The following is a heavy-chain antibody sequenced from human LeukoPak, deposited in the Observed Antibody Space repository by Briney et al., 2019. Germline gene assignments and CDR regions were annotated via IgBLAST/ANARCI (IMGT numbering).Heavy chain of an antibody. J-gene: IGHJ6*03. CDR3: ARGPNIYCSGGSCYYYMDV. CDR2: MNPNSGNT. D-gene: IGHD2-15*01. CDR1: GYTFTSYD. V-gene: IGHV1-8*01. Sequence: SSVKVSCKAFGYTFTSYDINWVRQATGQGLEWMGWMNPNSGNTGYAQKFQGRVTMTRNTSISTAYMELSSLRSEDTAVYYCARGPNIYCSGGSCYYYMDVWGKGTTVTVSS.